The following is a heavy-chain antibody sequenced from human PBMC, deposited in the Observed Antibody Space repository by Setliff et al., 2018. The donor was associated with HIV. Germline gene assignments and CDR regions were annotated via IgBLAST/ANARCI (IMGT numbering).Heavy chain of an antibody. CDR2: IYYDGRT. V-gene: IGHV4-39*01. CDR3: DY. D-gene: IGHD2-8*01. Sequence: SETLSLTCTVSGGSIRTGAYYWGWIRQPPGKGLEWIGSIYYDGRTFYKPSLKNSLHLQLDSLSAEDAAVYFCARDGHLYGQPFDYWGQGALVTVSS. CDR1: GGSIRTGAYY. J-gene: IGHJ4*02.